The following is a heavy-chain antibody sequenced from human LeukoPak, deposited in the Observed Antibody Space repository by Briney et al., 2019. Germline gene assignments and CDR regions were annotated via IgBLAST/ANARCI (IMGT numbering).Heavy chain of an antibody. V-gene: IGHV3-11*04. Sequence: GGSLRLSCAASGFTFTDYYMSWIRQAPGKGLEWLSYISSSGSTIYYADSVKGRFTISRDNAKNSLYLQMNSLRVGDTSVYYCILEAFVTTVGGQGTLVTVS. CDR2: ISSSGSTI. CDR1: GFTFTDYY. D-gene: IGHD4-17*01. J-gene: IGHJ4*02. CDR3: ILEAFVTTV.